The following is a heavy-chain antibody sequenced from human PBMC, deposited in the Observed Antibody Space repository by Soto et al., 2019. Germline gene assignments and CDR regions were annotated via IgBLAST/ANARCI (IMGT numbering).Heavy chain of an antibody. Sequence: EVQLVESGGGLVKPGGSLRLSCAASGFTFSNAWMSWVRQAPGKGLEWVGRIKSKTDGGTTDYAAPVKGRFTISRDDSKNTLYLQMNSMKTEDTAVYYCTAGEVVRYFDWPDAFDIWGQGTMVTVSS. CDR2: IKSKTDGGTT. D-gene: IGHD3-9*01. CDR1: GFTFSNAW. CDR3: TAGEVVRYFDWPDAFDI. J-gene: IGHJ3*02. V-gene: IGHV3-15*01.